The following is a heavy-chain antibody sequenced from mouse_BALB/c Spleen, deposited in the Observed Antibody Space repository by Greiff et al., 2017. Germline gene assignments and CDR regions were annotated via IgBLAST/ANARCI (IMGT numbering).Heavy chain of an antibody. Sequence: VMLVESGPGLVAPSQSLSITCTVSGFSLTSYGVSWVRQPPGTGLEWLGVIWGDGSTNYHSALISRLSISKDNSKSQVFLKLNSLQTDDTATYYCAKTGGSSYAYAMDYWGQGTSVTVSS. CDR2: IWGDGST. CDR3: AKTGGSSYAYAMDY. D-gene: IGHD1-1*01. CDR1: GFSLTSYG. V-gene: IGHV2-3*01. J-gene: IGHJ4*01.